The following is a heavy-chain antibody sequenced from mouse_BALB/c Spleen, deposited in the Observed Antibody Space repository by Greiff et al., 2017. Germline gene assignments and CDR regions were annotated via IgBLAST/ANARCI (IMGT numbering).Heavy chain of an antibody. CDR3: TRDHYYGYVSAMDY. J-gene: IGHJ4*01. Sequence: VQLQQSGAELVKPGASVKLSCKASGYTFTSYYMYWVKQRPGQGLEWIGEINPSNGGTNFNEKFKSKATLTVDKSSSTAYMQLSSLTSEDSAVYYCTRDHYYGYVSAMDYWGQGTSVTVSS. D-gene: IGHD1-2*01. CDR2: INPSNGGT. V-gene: IGHV1S81*02. CDR1: GYTFTSYY.